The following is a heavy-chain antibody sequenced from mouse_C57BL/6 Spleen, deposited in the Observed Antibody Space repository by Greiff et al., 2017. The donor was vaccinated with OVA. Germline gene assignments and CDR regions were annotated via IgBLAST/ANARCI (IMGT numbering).Heavy chain of an antibody. CDR3: ARRGYGRVFDD. CDR2: IYPSDSET. J-gene: IGHJ2*01. CDR1: GYTFTSYW. V-gene: IGHV1-61*01. D-gene: IGHD1-1*01. Sequence: VQLQQPGAELVRPGSSVKLSCKASGYTFTSYWMDWVKQRPGQGLEWIGNIYPSDSETHYNQKFKDKATLTVDKSSSTAYMQLSSLTSEASAVYYCARRGYGRVFDDWGQGTTLTVSS.